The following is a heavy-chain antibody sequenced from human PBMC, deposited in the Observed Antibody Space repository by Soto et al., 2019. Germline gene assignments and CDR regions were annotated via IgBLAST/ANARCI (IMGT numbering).Heavy chain of an antibody. Sequence: QLQESGPGLVKPSETMSLTCTVPGDSSSGVIFYWGWMRQLPGKGLEWIGSINYSGHTYHNPSLKSRVTISVDPSRNQFSLDLTSVTAADTAVYYCARQRAWYGEWAFDIWGQGTMVTVSS. CDR3: ARQRAWYGEWAFDI. D-gene: IGHD3-10*01. V-gene: IGHV4-39*01. J-gene: IGHJ3*02. CDR1: GDSSSGVIFY. CDR2: INYSGHT.